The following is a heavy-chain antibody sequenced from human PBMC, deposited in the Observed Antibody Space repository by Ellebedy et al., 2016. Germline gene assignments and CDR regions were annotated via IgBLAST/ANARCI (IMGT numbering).Heavy chain of an antibody. D-gene: IGHD2-2*01. CDR2: IKQDGSEK. V-gene: IGHV3-7*01. J-gene: IGHJ4*02. Sequence: GESLKISCAASGFTFSTYWMSWVRQAPGKGLEWVAKIKQDGSEKYYVDSVKGRFTISRDNAKNSMFLQMNSLRAEDTAVYYCARDWSSTWYTPFDYWGQGSQVTVSS. CDR3: ARDWSSTWYTPFDY. CDR1: GFTFSTYW.